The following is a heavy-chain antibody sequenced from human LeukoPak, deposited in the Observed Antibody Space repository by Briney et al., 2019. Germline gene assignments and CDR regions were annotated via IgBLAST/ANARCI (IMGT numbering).Heavy chain of an antibody. Sequence: KSGRSLRLSCAPSGFTFSSYSINSVSQAPGKGLEWVSSISSSSSYIYYADSVKGRFTISRDNAKNSLYLQMNSLRAEDTAVYYCARRLGLGFGEYRNNWFDPWGQGTLVTVYS. V-gene: IGHV3-21*01. CDR1: GFTFSSYS. D-gene: IGHD3-10*01. J-gene: IGHJ5*02. CDR2: ISSSSSYI. CDR3: ARRLGLGFGEYRNNWFDP.